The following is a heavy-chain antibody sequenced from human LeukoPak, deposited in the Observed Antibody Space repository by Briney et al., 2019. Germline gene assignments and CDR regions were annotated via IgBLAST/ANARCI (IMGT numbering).Heavy chain of an antibody. D-gene: IGHD4-23*01. CDR1: GFTFSSYS. CDR3: ARDYGGNSDFDC. Sequence: PGGSLRLSCAASGFTFSSYSMHWVRQAPGKGLEWVAVISDDGINKYYADSVKGRFTISRDNSRSTLYLQMNSLRAEDTAVYYCARDYGGNSDFDCWGQGTLVTVSS. CDR2: ISDDGINK. V-gene: IGHV3-30-3*01. J-gene: IGHJ4*02.